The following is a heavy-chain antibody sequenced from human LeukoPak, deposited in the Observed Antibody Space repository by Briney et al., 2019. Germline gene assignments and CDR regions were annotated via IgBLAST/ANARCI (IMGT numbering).Heavy chain of an antibody. J-gene: IGHJ5*02. V-gene: IGHV4-61*02. CDR3: ARYPPGYNWNDLNWFDP. D-gene: IGHD1-20*01. Sequence: SQTLSLTCTVSGVSINSGTYYWSWIRQPAGKGLEWIGRVYTSGSTNYNPSLKSRVTISLDTSKKQFSLQLSSVTAADTAVYYCARYPPGYNWNDLNWFDPWGQGTLVTVSS. CDR2: VYTSGST. CDR1: GVSINSGTYY.